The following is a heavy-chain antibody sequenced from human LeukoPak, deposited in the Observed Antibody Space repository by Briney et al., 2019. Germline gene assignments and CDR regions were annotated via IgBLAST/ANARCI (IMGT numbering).Heavy chain of an antibody. J-gene: IGHJ4*02. CDR2: IYASGST. D-gene: IGHD3-10*01. V-gene: IGHV4-61*02. CDR3: ARTRYYYNSRSYGAPYYFDY. Sequence: SQTLSLTCTVSGVSFSSASYYWSWIRQPAGKGLEWIGRIYASGSTNYNPSLKSRVTMSVDTSKNQFSLKLSSVTAADTAVYYCARTRYYYNSRSYGAPYYFDYWGQGTLVTVSS. CDR1: GVSFSSASYY.